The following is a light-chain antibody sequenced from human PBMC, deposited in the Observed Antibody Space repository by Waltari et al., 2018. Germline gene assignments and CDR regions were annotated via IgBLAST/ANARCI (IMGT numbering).Light chain of an antibody. CDR2: DDD. J-gene: IGLJ2*01. Sequence: NFMLTQPHSVSESPGKTVTISCTRSSGSIASYYVQWYQQLPGSAPTTVIYDDDLRPSGVPDRFSGSIDSSSNSASLTISGLKTEDEADYYCQSYDDTTNQVFGGGTKLTVL. CDR1: SGSIASYY. CDR3: QSYDDTTNQV. V-gene: IGLV6-57*04.